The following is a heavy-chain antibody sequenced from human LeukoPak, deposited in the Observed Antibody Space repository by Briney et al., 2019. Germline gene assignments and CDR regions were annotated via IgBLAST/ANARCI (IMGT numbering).Heavy chain of an antibody. CDR1: GFTFSSYS. CDR3: AKDQGGGYAIDY. Sequence: GGSLRLSCAASGFTFSSYSMNWVRQAPGKGLEWVSYISSSSSTIYYADSVKGRFTISRDNSKNTLYLQMNSLRAEDTAVYYCAKDQGGGYAIDYWGQGTLVTVSS. D-gene: IGHD5-18*01. V-gene: IGHV3-48*01. J-gene: IGHJ4*02. CDR2: ISSSSSTI.